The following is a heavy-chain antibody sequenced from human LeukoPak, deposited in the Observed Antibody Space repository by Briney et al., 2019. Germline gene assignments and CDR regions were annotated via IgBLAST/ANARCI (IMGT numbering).Heavy chain of an antibody. CDR2: ISYDGSNK. J-gene: IGHJ3*02. Sequence: PGGSLRLSCAASGFTFSSYAMHWVRHAPGKGLEWVAVISYDGSNKYYADSVKGRFTISRDNSKNTLYLQMNSLRAEDTAVYYCARDHSAGYDSSLDAFDIWGQGTMVTVPS. D-gene: IGHD5-12*01. CDR1: GFTFSSYA. V-gene: IGHV3-30-3*01. CDR3: ARDHSAGYDSSLDAFDI.